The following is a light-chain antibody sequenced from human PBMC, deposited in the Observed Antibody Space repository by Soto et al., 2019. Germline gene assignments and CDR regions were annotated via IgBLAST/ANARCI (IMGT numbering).Light chain of an antibody. V-gene: IGLV2-14*01. J-gene: IGLJ1*01. CDR3: SSYTSSSTRV. CDR2: DVS. Sequence: QAVVTQPASVSGSPGQSITISCTGTSSDVGGYNYVSWYQQHPGKAPKLMIYDVSNRPSGVSNRFSGSKSGNTASLTISGLQAEDEADYYCSSYTSSSTRVFGTGTELTVL. CDR1: SSDVGGYNY.